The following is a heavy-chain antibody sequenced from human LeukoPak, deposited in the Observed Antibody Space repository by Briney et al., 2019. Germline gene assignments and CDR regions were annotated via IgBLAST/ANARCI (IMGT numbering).Heavy chain of an antibody. V-gene: IGHV4-61*01. CDR3: ARWRGAAAGTNYYYMDV. J-gene: IGHJ6*03. CDR1: GYSISSGYY. D-gene: IGHD6-13*01. Sequence: SETLSLTCTVSGYSISSGYYWGWIRQPPGKGLEWIGYIYYSGSTNYNPSLKSRVTISVDTSKNQFSLKLSSVTAADTAVYYCARWRGAAAGTNYYYMDVWGKGTTVTVSS. CDR2: IYYSGST.